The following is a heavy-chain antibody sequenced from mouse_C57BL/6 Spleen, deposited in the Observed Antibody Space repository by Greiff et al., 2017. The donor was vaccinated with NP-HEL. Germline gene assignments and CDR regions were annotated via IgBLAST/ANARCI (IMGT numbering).Heavy chain of an antibody. CDR2: INPNNGGT. CDR1: GYTFTDYY. Sequence: EVQLQQSGPELVKPGASVKISCKASGYTFTDYYMNWVKQSHGKSLEWIGDINPNNGGTSYNQKFKGKATLTVDKSSSTAYMELRSLTSEDSAVYYCAVYYGNSDYAMDYWGQGTSVTVSS. D-gene: IGHD2-1*01. CDR3: AVYYGNSDYAMDY. V-gene: IGHV1-26*01. J-gene: IGHJ4*01.